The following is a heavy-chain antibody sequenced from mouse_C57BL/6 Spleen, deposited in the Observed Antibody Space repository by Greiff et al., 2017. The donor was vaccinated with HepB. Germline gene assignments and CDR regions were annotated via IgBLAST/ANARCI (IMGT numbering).Heavy chain of an antibody. CDR2: INPSSGYT. CDR3: ARGYYGSSYVGWYFDV. J-gene: IGHJ1*03. V-gene: IGHV1-7*01. CDR1: GYTFTSYW. D-gene: IGHD1-1*01. Sequence: QVQLQQSGAELAKPGASVKLSCKASGYTFTSYWMHWVNQRPGQGLEWIGYINPSSGYTKYNQKFKDKATLTADKSSSTAYMQLSSLTYEDSAVYYCARGYYGSSYVGWYFDVWGTGTTVTVSS.